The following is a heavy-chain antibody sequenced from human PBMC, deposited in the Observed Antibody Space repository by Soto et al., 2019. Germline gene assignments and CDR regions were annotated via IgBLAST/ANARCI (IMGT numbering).Heavy chain of an antibody. D-gene: IGHD2-2*02. J-gene: IGHJ5*02. CDR3: ARSYCSTSTCYSYWLDP. CDR2: ISAHNGNT. CDR1: GFRFTYYG. V-gene: IGHV1-18*04. Sequence: QMQLVQSGAEVKKPGASVRVSCKASGFRFTYYGITWVRQAPGQGLEWMGWISAHNGNTNYAQKLEGRVTMTTDTCTSTAYMELRSLRSDDTAVYYCARSYCSTSTCYSYWLDPWGQGTLVTVSS.